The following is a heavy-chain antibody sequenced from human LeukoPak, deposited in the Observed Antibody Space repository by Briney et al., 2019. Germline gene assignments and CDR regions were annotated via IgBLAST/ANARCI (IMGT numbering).Heavy chain of an antibody. CDR2: ISSSSSYI. Sequence: PGGSLRLSCAASGFTFSNYKMNWVRQAPGKGLEWVSSISSSSSYISYADSVKGRFTISRDNAKNSLYLQMNSLRAEDTAVYYCARDGTPTGVDLDYWGQGSLVTVSS. CDR1: GFTFSNYK. CDR3: ARDGTPTGVDLDY. D-gene: IGHD4-11*01. J-gene: IGHJ4*02. V-gene: IGHV3-21*06.